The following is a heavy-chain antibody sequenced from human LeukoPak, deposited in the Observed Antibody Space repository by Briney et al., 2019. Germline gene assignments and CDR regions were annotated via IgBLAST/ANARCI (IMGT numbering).Heavy chain of an antibody. CDR3: AREGTMAPFDY. Sequence: PGGSLRLSCAASGFTFSSYWMHWVRQAPGKGLVWVSRINSDGSSTSYADSVKGRFTISRDNAKNTLYLQMNSPRAEDTAVYYCAREGTMAPFDYWGQGTLVTVSS. J-gene: IGHJ4*02. CDR1: GFTFSSYW. CDR2: INSDGSST. V-gene: IGHV3-74*01. D-gene: IGHD1-7*01.